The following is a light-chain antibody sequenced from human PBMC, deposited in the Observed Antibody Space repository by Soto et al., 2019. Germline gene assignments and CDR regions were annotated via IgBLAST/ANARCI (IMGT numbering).Light chain of an antibody. CDR1: QSVSSY. CDR3: QQRSNWPPRNT. CDR2: DAS. Sequence: EIVLTQSPATLSLSPGERATLSCRASQSVSSYLAWYQQKPGQAPRLLIYDASNRATGIPARFSGSGSGTDFTLTISSLEPEDFAAYYCQQRSNWPPRNTFGGGTKVEIK. J-gene: IGKJ4*01. V-gene: IGKV3-11*01.